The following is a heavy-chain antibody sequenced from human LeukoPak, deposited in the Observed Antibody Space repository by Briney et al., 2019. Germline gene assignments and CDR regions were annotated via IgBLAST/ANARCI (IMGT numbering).Heavy chain of an antibody. D-gene: IGHD2-15*01. Sequence: ASVKVSCKASGYTFTGYYMHWVRQAPGQGLEWMGWLNPKRGGTNYAQKFQGRVTMTRDTSNTTAYMELSRLTSDDTAVYYCAREDCSGGNCYQNFDNWGQGTLVTVSS. CDR3: AREDCSGGNCYQNFDN. V-gene: IGHV1-2*02. CDR2: LNPKRGGT. CDR1: GYTFTGYY. J-gene: IGHJ4*02.